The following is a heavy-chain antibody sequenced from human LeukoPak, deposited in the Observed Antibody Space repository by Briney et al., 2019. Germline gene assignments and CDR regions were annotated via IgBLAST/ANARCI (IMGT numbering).Heavy chain of an antibody. J-gene: IGHJ3*02. CDR1: GYTFTGYY. CDR2: INPNSGGT. V-gene: IGHV1-2*04. CDR3: ARLGITFGGVIPKEDAFDI. Sequence: GASVKLSCKASGYTFTGYYMHWVRQAPGQGLEWMGWINPNSGGTNYAQKFQGWVTMTRDTSISTAYMELSRLRSDDTAVYYCARLGITFGGVIPKEDAFDIWGQGTMVTVS. D-gene: IGHD3-16*02.